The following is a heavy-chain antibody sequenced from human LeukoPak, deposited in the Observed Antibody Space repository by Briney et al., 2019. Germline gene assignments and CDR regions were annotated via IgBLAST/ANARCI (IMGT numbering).Heavy chain of an antibody. CDR3: ARAFGNVRGDT. Sequence: PSETLSLTCAVYGGSFSDHYWSWIRQPPGKGLEWIGEINHSRFTNYNPSLKSRVTISVDTSKKQISLNLSSVTAADTAVYYCARAFGNVRGDTWGQGSLVTVSS. CDR2: INHSRFT. V-gene: IGHV4-34*01. J-gene: IGHJ5*02. D-gene: IGHD3-10*01. CDR1: GGSFSDHY.